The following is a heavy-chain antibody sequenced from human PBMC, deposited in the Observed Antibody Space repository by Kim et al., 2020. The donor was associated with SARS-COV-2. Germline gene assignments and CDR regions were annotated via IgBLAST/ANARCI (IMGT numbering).Heavy chain of an antibody. CDR3: AGVVAGTWWFHP. Sequence: GGSLRLSCADSGFTFSTYAMNWVRQAPGKGLEWVSSITNSGSYTNYADSVKGRFTISRDNSKSTLYLQMDSLRAEDTAIYFCAGVVAGTWWFHPWGQGALVTVSS. V-gene: IGHV3-23*01. CDR2: ITNSGSYT. D-gene: IGHD2-15*01. J-gene: IGHJ5*02. CDR1: GFTFSTYA.